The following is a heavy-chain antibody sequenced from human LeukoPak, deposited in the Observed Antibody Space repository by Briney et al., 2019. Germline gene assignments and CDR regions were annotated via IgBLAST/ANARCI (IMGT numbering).Heavy chain of an antibody. CDR2: ISWNSGSI. CDR3: AKDKLHSSSSGKDY. J-gene: IGHJ4*02. D-gene: IGHD6-6*01. CDR1: GFTFDDYA. V-gene: IGHV3-9*01. Sequence: GRSLRLSCAASGFTFDDYAVHWVRQAPGKGLEWVSGISWNSGSIGYADSVKGRFTISRDNAKNSLYLQMNSLRAEDTALYYCAKDKLHSSSSGKDYWGQGTLVTVSS.